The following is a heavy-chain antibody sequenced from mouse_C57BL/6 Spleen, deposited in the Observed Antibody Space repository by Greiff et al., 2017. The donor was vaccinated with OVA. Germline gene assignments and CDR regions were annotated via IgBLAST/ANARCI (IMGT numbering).Heavy chain of an antibody. D-gene: IGHD1-1*01. J-gene: IGHJ1*03. CDR1: GYTFTSYW. CDR2: IDPSDSET. CDR3: ARAYGSSYEWYFDV. Sequence: QVQLQQPGAELVRPGSSVKLSCKASGYTFTSYWMHWVKQRPIQGLEWIGNIDPSDSETHYNQKFKDKATLTVDKSSSTAYMQLSSLTSEDSAVYYCARAYGSSYEWYFDVWGTGTTVTVSS. V-gene: IGHV1-52*01.